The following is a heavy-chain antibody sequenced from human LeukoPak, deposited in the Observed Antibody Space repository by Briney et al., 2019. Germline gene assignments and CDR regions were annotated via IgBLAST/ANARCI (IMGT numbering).Heavy chain of an antibody. D-gene: IGHD3-9*01. CDR1: GGSISSSSYY. CDR2: IYYSGST. CDR3: ARVDVDYLDY. J-gene: IGHJ4*02. Sequence: SETLSLTCSVSGGSISSSSYYWSWIRQPPGKGLEWIGYIYYSGSTNYNPSLKSRVTISVDTSKNQFSLKLSSVTAADTAVYYCARVDVDYLDYWGQGTLVTVSS. V-gene: IGHV4-61*01.